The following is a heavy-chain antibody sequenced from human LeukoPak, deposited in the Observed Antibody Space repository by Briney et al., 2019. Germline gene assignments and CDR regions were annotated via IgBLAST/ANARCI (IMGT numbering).Heavy chain of an antibody. CDR1: GFTVSSNY. J-gene: IGHJ4*02. Sequence: PGGSLRLSCAASGFTVSSNYMTWVRQAPGKGLEWVSIICRGATIYYADSVTGRFTVSRDDSDNTLYLQMNNLRIEDTAVYYCATAPPTRVLQPLHYWGQGTLVTVSS. D-gene: IGHD3-10*01. CDR3: ATAPPTRVLQPLHY. CDR2: ICRGATI. V-gene: IGHV3-53*01.